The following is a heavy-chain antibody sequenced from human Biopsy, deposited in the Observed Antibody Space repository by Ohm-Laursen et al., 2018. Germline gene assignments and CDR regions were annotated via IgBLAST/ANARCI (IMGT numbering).Heavy chain of an antibody. CDR3: ARDLPSSYYYAMDV. J-gene: IGHJ6*02. CDR1: GDSISSYY. V-gene: IGHV4-4*07. Sequence: TLSLTCTVSGDSISSYYWSWIRQPAGKGLEWIGHTYKGGNTNHNPSLKSRVSMSVDTSKNQLSLTLRSVTAADTAVYYCARDLPSSYYYAMDVWGQGTLVTVSS. CDR2: TYKGGNT.